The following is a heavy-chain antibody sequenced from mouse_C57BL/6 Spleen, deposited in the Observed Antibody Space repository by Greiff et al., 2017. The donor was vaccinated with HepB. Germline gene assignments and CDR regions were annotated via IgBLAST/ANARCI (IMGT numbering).Heavy chain of an antibody. CDR2: IYPGDGDT. V-gene: IGHV1-82*01. CDR1: GYAFSSSW. D-gene: IGHD2-5*01. Sequence: QVQLQQSGPELVKPGASVKISCKASGYAFSSSWMNWVKQRPGKGLEWIGRIYPGDGDTNYNGKFKGKATLTADKSSSTAYMQLSSLTSEDSAVYFCASDSNPVSYWGQGTLVTVSA. J-gene: IGHJ3*01. CDR3: ASDSNPVSY.